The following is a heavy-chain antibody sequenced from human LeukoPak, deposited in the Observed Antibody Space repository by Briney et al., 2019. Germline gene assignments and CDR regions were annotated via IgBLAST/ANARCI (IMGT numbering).Heavy chain of an antibody. CDR2: IYYSGST. D-gene: IGHD1-26*01. CDR1: GGSISSSSYD. Sequence: SETLSLTCTVSGGSISSSSYDWGWIRQPPGKGLEWIGSIYYSGSTYYNPSLKSRVTISVDTSKNQFSLKLSSVTAADTAVYYCARAARVGAMFDYWGQGTLVTVSS. J-gene: IGHJ4*02. V-gene: IGHV4-39*01. CDR3: ARAARVGAMFDY.